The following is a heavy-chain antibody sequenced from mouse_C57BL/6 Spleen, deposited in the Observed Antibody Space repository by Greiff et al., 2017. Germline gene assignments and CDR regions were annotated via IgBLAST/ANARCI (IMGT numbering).Heavy chain of an antibody. CDR3: ARPMKPYYYAMDY. Sequence: VKLQQPGAELVKPGASVKLSCKASGYTFTSYWMHWVKQRPGRGLEWIGRIDPNSGGTKYNEKFKSKATLTVDKPSSTAYMQLSSLTSEDSAVYYCARPMKPYYYAMDYWGQGTSVTVSS. CDR2: IDPNSGGT. J-gene: IGHJ4*01. CDR1: GYTFTSYW. V-gene: IGHV1-72*01.